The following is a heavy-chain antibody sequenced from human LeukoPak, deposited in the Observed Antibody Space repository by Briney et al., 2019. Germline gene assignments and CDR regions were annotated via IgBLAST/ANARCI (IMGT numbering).Heavy chain of an antibody. CDR2: INSDGSSI. V-gene: IGHV3-74*01. CDR1: GFTLSSYW. Sequence: GGSLRLSCAASGFTLSSYWMHWVRQAPGKGLVWVSRINSDGSSISYADSVKGRFTISRDNAKNTLYLQMNSLRAEDTAVYYCARDAGGYCSSTSCPTGYFQHWGQGTLVTVSS. D-gene: IGHD2-2*01. CDR3: ARDAGGYCSSTSCPTGYFQH. J-gene: IGHJ1*01.